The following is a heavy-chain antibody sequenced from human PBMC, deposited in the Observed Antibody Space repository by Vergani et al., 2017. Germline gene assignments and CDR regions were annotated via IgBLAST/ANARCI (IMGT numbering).Heavy chain of an antibody. V-gene: IGHV4-39*02. D-gene: IGHD2-21*01. CDR2: IYYSGST. CDR1: GGSISSSSHF. J-gene: IGHJ2*01. Sequence: QLQLHKSGPGLVKPSETLSLTCTLSGGSISSSSHFWGWLRQTPGKGLEWIGSIYYSGSTYHNPSLKSRVSVSLDTSKNRFSLNLTSVTATDTAVYYCARSQGDYWYFDLWGPGSLVTVSS. CDR3: ARSQGDYWYFDL.